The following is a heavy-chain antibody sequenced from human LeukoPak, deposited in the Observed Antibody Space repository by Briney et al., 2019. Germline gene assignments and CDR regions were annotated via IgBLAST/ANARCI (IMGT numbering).Heavy chain of an antibody. D-gene: IGHD2-2*01. Sequence: GGSLRLSCAASGCTFSDYYMTWIRQAPGKGLEYVSHISRSGSSLYYGDSVTGRFSISRDNAKNSLYLQMNSLRVEDTAVYYCAREVVVVPDYYYYGMDVWGQGTTVTVSS. CDR1: GCTFSDYY. CDR2: ISRSGSSL. CDR3: AREVVVVPDYYYYGMDV. J-gene: IGHJ6*02. V-gene: IGHV3-11*01.